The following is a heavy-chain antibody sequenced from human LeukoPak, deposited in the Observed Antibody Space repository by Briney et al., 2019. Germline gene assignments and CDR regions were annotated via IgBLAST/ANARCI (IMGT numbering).Heavy chain of an antibody. V-gene: IGHV1-2*02. D-gene: IGHD3-10*01. Sequence: GASVKVSCKASGYTFTGYYIHWVRQAPGQGLEWMGWVNPDSGGTNYAQEFQGRVTMTRDTSISTAYMELDSLRFDDTAVYYCAREDGLELGDYWGQGALLTVSS. CDR2: VNPDSGGT. CDR3: AREDGLELGDY. J-gene: IGHJ4*02. CDR1: GYTFTGYY.